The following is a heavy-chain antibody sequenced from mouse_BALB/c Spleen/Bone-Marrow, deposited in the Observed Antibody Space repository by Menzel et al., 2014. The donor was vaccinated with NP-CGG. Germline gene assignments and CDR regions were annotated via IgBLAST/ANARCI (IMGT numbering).Heavy chain of an antibody. CDR3: AREGGLRRGDYYVMDY. V-gene: IGHV1-14*01. D-gene: IGHD2-4*01. J-gene: IGHJ4*01. CDR1: GYTFTGYV. CDR2: INPYSDGT. Sequence: VQLKESGPELVKPGASVKMSCKASGYTFTGYVMHWVKQKPGQGLEWIGYINPYSDGTKYNEKFKGKATLTSDKSSSTAYMGLSSLTSEDSAVYYCAREGGLRRGDYYVMDYWGQGTSVTVSS.